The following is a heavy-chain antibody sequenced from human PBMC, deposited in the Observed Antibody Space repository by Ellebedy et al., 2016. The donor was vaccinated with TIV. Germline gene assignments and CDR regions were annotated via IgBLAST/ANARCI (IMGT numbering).Heavy chain of an antibody. Sequence: YMSWIRQPPGKGLEWIGYIYYSGSTYYNPSLKSRVTISVDTSKNQFSLKLSSVTAADTAVYYCARGLGYCSGGSCYIDAFDIWGQGTMVTVSS. J-gene: IGHJ3*02. V-gene: IGHV4-30-4*08. CDR2: IYYSGST. CDR3: ARGLGYCSGGSCYIDAFDI. CDR1: Y. D-gene: IGHD2-15*01.